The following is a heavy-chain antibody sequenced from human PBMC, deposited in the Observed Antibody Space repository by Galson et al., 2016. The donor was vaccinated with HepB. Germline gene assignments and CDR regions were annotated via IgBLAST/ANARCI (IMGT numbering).Heavy chain of an antibody. CDR3: AHTFVPYGVRAFDY. CDR2: IYWDDDK. Sequence: PALVKPTQTLTLTCSFSGFSLSTNEVGVGWIRQPPGKALEWLALIYWDDDKRYSPSLNSRLTITKDTSKNQVVLTMTNMDPVDTATYYCAHTFVPYGVRAFDYWGQGTLVTFSS. V-gene: IGHV2-5*02. CDR1: GFSLSTNEVG. D-gene: IGHD2-8*01. J-gene: IGHJ4*02.